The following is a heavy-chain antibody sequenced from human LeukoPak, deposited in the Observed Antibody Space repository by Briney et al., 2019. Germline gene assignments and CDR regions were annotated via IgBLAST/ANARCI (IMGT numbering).Heavy chain of an antibody. CDR3: ARDTTHTHYGDAFDL. J-gene: IGHJ3*01. CDR2: FSGNVGTA. Sequence: GGSLRLSCVASGFTFSSHAMNWVRQAPGKGLEWVSAFSGNVGTAYYADSVKGRFTISRDNAKNSLYLQLNRLRVEDTATYFCARDTTHTHYGDAFDLWGQGTLVAVSS. V-gene: IGHV3-23*01. CDR1: GFTFSSHA. D-gene: IGHD4-17*01.